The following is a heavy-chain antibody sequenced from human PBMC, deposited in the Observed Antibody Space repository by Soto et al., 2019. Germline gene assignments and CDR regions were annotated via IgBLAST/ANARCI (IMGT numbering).Heavy chain of an antibody. V-gene: IGHV3-72*01. CDR1: GFTFSDYY. CDR3: TRAPIDNYYFAY. Sequence: GGSLRLSCAVSGFTFSDYYMDWVRQAPGKGLEWVGRSRKKANSYSTEYAASVKGRFTISRDDSKNSLYLQMNSLKTEDTAIYYCTRAPIDNYYFAYWGQGTLVTVSS. D-gene: IGHD1-1*01. CDR2: SRKKANSYST. J-gene: IGHJ4*02.